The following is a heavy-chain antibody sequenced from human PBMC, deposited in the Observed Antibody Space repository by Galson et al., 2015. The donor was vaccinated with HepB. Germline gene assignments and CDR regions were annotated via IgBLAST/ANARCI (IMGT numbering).Heavy chain of an antibody. J-gene: IGHJ4*02. Sequence: SLRLSCAASGFTFSSYAMHWVRQAPGKGLEWVAVISYDGSNKYYADSVKGRFTISRDNSKNTLYLQMNSLRAEDTAVYYCARPENGVAYFDYWGQGTLVTVSS. V-gene: IGHV3-30*04. CDR3: ARPENGVAYFDY. D-gene: IGHD2-8*01. CDR2: ISYDGSNK. CDR1: GFTFSSYA.